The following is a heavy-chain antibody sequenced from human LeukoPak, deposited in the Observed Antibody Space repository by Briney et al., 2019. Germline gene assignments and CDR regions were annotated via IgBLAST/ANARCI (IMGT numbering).Heavy chain of an antibody. J-gene: IGHJ4*02. CDR3: SRSTFGQYDY. V-gene: IGHV3-74*01. CDR2: INTDGTIT. Sequence: GGSLRLSCAVSGFTFSTYWMHWVRQAPGKGLVWVSRINTDGTITNYADSVKGRFTISRDNAKNILHLQMNSLRADDTAVYYCSRSTFGQYDYWGQGTLVTVSS. CDR1: GFTFSTYW. D-gene: IGHD3-16*01.